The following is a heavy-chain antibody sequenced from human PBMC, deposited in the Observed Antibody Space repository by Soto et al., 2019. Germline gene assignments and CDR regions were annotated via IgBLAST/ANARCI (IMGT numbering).Heavy chain of an antibody. Sequence: NPSETLSLTCTVSGGSINTFYWSWVRQPAGKGLEWIGRIFSSGSTSFNPSLESRVAMSVDTSKSHFSLNLSSVTAADMAVYYCAREGSYSAYNFAHGIQLWSFDFWGQGALVTVSS. J-gene: IGHJ4*02. V-gene: IGHV4-4*07. D-gene: IGHD5-12*01. CDR1: GGSINTFY. CDR3: AREGSYSAYNFAHGIQLWSFDF. CDR2: IFSSGST.